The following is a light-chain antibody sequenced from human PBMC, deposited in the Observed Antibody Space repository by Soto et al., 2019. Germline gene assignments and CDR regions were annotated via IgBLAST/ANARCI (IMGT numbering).Light chain of an antibody. J-gene: IGKJ4*01. Sequence: EIVLTQSPGTLSLSPGDRATLSCRASQSVSIYLAWYQQKPGQAHRLLIYDASNRVTGIPARFSGSGSGTDFTLTISSVEPEDFAVYYCQQRVDWLTFGGGTKLEIK. CDR3: QQRVDWLT. V-gene: IGKV3-11*01. CDR1: QSVSIY. CDR2: DAS.